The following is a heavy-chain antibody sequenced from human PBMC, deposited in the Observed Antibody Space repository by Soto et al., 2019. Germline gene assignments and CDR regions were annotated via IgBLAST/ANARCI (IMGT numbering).Heavy chain of an antibody. CDR2: ISGSGGST. J-gene: IGHJ4*02. CDR1: GFTFSSYA. Sequence: EVQLLESGGGLVQPGGSLRLSCAASGFTFSSYAMSWVRQAPGKGLEWVSAISGSGGSTYYADSVRGRFTISRDNSKNTLYLQMNSLRAEDSAVYYCAKDRTGSGSGSYYDYWGQGTLVTVSS. V-gene: IGHV3-23*01. D-gene: IGHD3-10*01. CDR3: AKDRTGSGSGSYYDY.